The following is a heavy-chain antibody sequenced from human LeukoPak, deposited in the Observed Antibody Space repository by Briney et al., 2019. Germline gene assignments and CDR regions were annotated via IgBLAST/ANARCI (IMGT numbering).Heavy chain of an antibody. V-gene: IGHV5-10-1*01. Sequence: GEALQISCKGSGCRFTSYWISWGRRMPGKGLGWMGRIDPSDSYTNYSPSFQGHVTISADKSISTAYLQWSSLKASDTAMYYCARLWNYYGSGGGDYWGQGTLVTVSS. CDR1: GCRFTSYW. CDR3: ARLWNYYGSGGGDY. J-gene: IGHJ4*02. D-gene: IGHD3-10*01. CDR2: IDPSDSYT.